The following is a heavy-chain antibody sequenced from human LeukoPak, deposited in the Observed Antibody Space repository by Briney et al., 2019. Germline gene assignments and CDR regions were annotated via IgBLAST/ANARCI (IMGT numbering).Heavy chain of an antibody. CDR1: GGPISSYY. Sequence: SETLSLTCTVSGGPISSYYWSWIRQPPGKGLEWIGEINHSGSTNYNPSLKSRVTISVDTSKNQFSLKLSSVTAADTAVYYCARGLSPYDYVWGSYRGNYFDYWGQGTLVTVSS. D-gene: IGHD3-16*02. V-gene: IGHV4-34*01. J-gene: IGHJ4*02. CDR3: ARGLSPYDYVWGSYRGNYFDY. CDR2: INHSGST.